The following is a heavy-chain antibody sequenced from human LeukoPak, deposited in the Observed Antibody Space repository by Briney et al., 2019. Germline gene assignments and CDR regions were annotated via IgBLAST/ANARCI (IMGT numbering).Heavy chain of an antibody. CDR2: VHTSGIT. J-gene: IGHJ4*02. D-gene: IGHD1-26*01. Sequence: PSETLSLTCTVSGGSISSSSYYWGWIRQPAGKGLEWIGRVHTSGITNYNPSLKSRVSMSIDTAKNQFSLKLSSVTAADTAVYYCAREGVGAFDYWGQGTLVTVSS. CDR3: AREGVGAFDY. CDR1: GGSISSSSYY. V-gene: IGHV4-61*02.